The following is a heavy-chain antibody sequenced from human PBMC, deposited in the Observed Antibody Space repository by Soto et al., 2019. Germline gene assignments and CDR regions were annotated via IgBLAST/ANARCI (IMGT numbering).Heavy chain of an antibody. CDR2: IYYSGST. CDR3: ARGLRYCSSTSCFENWFDP. D-gene: IGHD2-2*01. J-gene: IGHJ5*02. CDR1: GFSIISGDYY. Sequence: PSETLSLTCPFSGFSIISGDYYWSWIRQPPGKGLEWIGYIYYSGSTYYNPSLKSRVTISVDTSKNQFSLRLSSVTAADTAVYYCARGLRYCSSTSCFENWFDPWGQGTLVTVSS. V-gene: IGHV4-30-4*01.